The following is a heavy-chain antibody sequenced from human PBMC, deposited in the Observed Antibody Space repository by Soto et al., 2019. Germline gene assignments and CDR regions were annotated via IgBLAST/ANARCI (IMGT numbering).Heavy chain of an antibody. CDR2: IYYSGST. Sequence: PSETLSLTCTVSGGSISSGDYYWSWIRQPPGKGLEWIGYIYYSGSTYYNPSLKSRVTISVDTSKNQFSLKLSSVTAADTAVYYCARVTTVTTGYYYYGMDVWGQGTTVTVSS. CDR1: GGSISSGDYY. V-gene: IGHV4-30-4*01. CDR3: ARVTTVTTGYYYYGMDV. D-gene: IGHD4-17*01. J-gene: IGHJ6*02.